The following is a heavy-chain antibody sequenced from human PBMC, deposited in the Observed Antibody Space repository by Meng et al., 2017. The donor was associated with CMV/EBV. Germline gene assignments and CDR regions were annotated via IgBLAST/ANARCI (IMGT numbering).Heavy chain of an antibody. CDR2: ISSNGGST. Sequence: GGSLRLSCAVSGFTVSSYAMHWVRQAPGKGLEYVSAISSNGGSTYYADSVKGRFTISRDNSKNTLYLQMGSLRAEDMAVYYCARGSCSSISCPYGMDVWGQGTTVTVSS. CDR1: GFTVSSYA. V-gene: IGHV3-64*02. CDR3: ARGSCSSISCPYGMDV. J-gene: IGHJ6*02. D-gene: IGHD2-2*01.